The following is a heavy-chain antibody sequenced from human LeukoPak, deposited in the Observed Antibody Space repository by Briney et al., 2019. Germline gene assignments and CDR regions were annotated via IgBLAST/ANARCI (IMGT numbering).Heavy chain of an antibody. CDR1: GGSISSSSYY. CDR2: IYYSGST. Sequence: SETLSLTCTVSGGSISSSSYYWGWIRQPPGKGLEWIGSIYYSGSTYYNPSLKSRVTISVDTSKNQFSLKLSSVTAADTAVYYCARVGQLVLFDYWGQGTLVTVSS. J-gene: IGHJ4*02. CDR3: ARVGQLVLFDY. D-gene: IGHD6-6*01. V-gene: IGHV4-39*01.